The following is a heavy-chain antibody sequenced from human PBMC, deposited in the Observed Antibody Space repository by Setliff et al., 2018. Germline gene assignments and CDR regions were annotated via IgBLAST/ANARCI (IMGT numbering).Heavy chain of an antibody. V-gene: IGHV4-61*10. D-gene: IGHD6-19*01. CDR1: GGSISSGSYY. Sequence: KPSETLSLTCTVSGGSISSGSYYWSWIRQPAGKGLEWIGYIYYSGSTYYNPSLKSRVTISVDTSKNQFSLKLSSVTAADTAVYYCAKAPGQWLGMLNWFDPWGQGTLVTVSS. CDR2: IYYSGST. CDR3: AKAPGQWLGMLNWFDP. J-gene: IGHJ5*02.